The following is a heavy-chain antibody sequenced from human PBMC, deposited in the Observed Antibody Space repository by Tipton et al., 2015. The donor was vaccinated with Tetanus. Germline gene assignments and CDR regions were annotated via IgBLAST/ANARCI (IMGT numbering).Heavy chain of an antibody. Sequence: CAASGFTFSNAWMNWVRQAPGKGLEWVGRIKSKTDGGTTDYAAPVKGRFTISRDDSKNTLYLQMNSLKTEDPAVYYCTTDSGATDPTWRFDYWGQGTLVTVSS. CDR3: TTDSGATDPTWRFDY. J-gene: IGHJ4*02. V-gene: IGHV3-15*07. D-gene: IGHD1-26*01. CDR1: GFTFSNAW. CDR2: IKSKTDGGTT.